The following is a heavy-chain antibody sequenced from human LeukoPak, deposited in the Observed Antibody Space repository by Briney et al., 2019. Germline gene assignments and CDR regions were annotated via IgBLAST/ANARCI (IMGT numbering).Heavy chain of an antibody. CDR1: GFTFSNYW. CDR3: AKGIRYYYGSGSYYPIDY. V-gene: IGHV3-7*02. Sequence: GGSLRLSCTASGFTFSNYWMSWVRQTPEKGLEWVANIKQDGSETVYVDSVKGRFTISRDNSKNTLYLQMNSLRAEDTAVYYCAKGIRYYYGSGSYYPIDYWGQGTLVTVSS. D-gene: IGHD3-10*01. J-gene: IGHJ4*02. CDR2: IKQDGSET.